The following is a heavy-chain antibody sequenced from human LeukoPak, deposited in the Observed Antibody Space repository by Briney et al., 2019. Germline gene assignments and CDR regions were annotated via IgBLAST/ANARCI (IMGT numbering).Heavy chain of an antibody. Sequence: SETLSLTCTVSGGSISSSSYYWGWIRQPPGKGLEWIGSIYYSGSTYYNPSLKSRVTISVDTSKNQFSLKLSSVTAADTAVYYCTGYGDPHDAFDIWGQGTMVTVSS. D-gene: IGHD4-17*01. J-gene: IGHJ3*02. CDR1: GGSISSSSYY. CDR3: TGYGDPHDAFDI. V-gene: IGHV4-39*07. CDR2: IYYSGST.